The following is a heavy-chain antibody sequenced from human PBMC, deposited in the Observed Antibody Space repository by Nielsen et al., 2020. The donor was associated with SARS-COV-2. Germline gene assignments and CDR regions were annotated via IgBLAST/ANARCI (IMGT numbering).Heavy chain of an antibody. CDR1: GGSFSDYY. CDR2: INHYGTT. J-gene: IGHJ6*02. V-gene: IGHV4-34*01. D-gene: IGHD6-6*01. CDR3: ARDRLYSSSSGDYHSDMDV. Sequence: SETLSLTCGVYGGSFSDYYWTWIRQPPGKGLEWIATINHYGTTYYNPSLKSRVTISVDTSKNQFSLKLTSVTAADTAVYYCARDRLYSSSSGDYHSDMDVWGQGTTVTVSS.